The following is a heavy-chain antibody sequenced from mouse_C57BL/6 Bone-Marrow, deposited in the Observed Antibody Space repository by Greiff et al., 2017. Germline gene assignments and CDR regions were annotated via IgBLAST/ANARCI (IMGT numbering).Heavy chain of an antibody. J-gene: IGHJ4*01. CDR1: EYEFPSHD. CDR3: ARQMGLRRRGYAMDY. CDR2: INSDGGST. V-gene: IGHV5-2*01. D-gene: IGHD2-4*01. Sequence: EVMLVESGGGLVQPGESLKLSCESNEYEFPSHDMSWVRKTPEKRLELVAAINSDGGSTYYPDTMERRFIISRDNTKKTLYLQMSSLRSEDTALYYCARQMGLRRRGYAMDYWGPGTSVTVSS.